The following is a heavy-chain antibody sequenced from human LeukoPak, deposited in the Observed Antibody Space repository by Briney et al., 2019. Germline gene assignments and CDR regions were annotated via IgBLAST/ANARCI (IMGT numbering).Heavy chain of an antibody. CDR1: GGSISSYD. CDR2: IYYSGRT. Sequence: SETLSLTCTVSGGSISSYDWSWIRQPPGKGLEWIGYIYYSGRTNYNPSLKSRVTISVDTSKNQFSLKLSSVTAADTAVYYCARDRGYYDSGGYYPYYFDYWGQGTLVTVSS. V-gene: IGHV4-59*01. D-gene: IGHD3-22*01. CDR3: ARDRGYYDSGGYYPYYFDY. J-gene: IGHJ4*02.